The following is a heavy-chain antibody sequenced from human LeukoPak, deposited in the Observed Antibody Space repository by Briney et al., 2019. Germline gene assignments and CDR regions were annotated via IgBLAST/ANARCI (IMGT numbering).Heavy chain of an antibody. CDR1: GFTFSNAW. D-gene: IGHD3-22*01. CDR3: TTECAYYYDSSGYDPYYFDY. CDR2: IKSKTDGGTT. Sequence: GGSLRLSCAASGFTFSNAWMCCVRQAPGKGLEWVGRIKSKTDGGTTDYAAPVKGRFTISRDDSKNTLYLQMNSLKTEDTAVYYCTTECAYYYDSSGYDPYYFDYWGQGTLVTVSS. V-gene: IGHV3-15*01. J-gene: IGHJ4*02.